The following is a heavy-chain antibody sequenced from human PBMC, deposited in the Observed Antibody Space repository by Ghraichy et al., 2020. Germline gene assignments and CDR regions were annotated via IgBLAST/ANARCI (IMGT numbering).Heavy chain of an antibody. Sequence: GESLNISCVASGFTLSSYSFNWVRQAPGKGLEWVSYITSSSRTKSYADSVKGRFTISRDNAKNSLYLQMNSLRDEDTAVYYCARGSKVVRFYYYDALDVWGQGITVTVSS. CDR2: ITSSSRTK. V-gene: IGHV3-48*02. CDR1: GFTLSSYS. J-gene: IGHJ6*02. CDR3: ARGSKVVRFYYYDALDV. D-gene: IGHD4-23*01.